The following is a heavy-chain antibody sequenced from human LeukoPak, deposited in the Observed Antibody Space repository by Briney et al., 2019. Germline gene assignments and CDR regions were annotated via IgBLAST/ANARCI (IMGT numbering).Heavy chain of an antibody. CDR3: ARGGSTDSIHSCGGNCYFLDY. J-gene: IGHJ4*02. Sequence: ASVKVSCKASVYTFTGNHMHWVRQAPGQGLEWMGWINTNSGGTNYAQKFQGRVIMTRDTSISTAYMELSRLGSDDTAVYYCARGGSTDSIHSCGGNCYFLDYWGQGTLVTVSS. V-gene: IGHV1-2*02. CDR1: VYTFTGNH. CDR2: INTNSGGT. D-gene: IGHD2-21*02.